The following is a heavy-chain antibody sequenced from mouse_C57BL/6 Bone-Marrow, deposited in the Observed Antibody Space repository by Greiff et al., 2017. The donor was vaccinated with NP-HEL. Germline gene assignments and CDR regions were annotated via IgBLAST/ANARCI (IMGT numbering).Heavy chain of an antibody. Sequence: QVTLKESGPGILQPSQTLSLTCSFSGFSLSTFGMGVGWIRQPSGKGLEWLAHIWWDDDKYYNPALKSRLTISKYTSKNQVFLKIANVDTADTATYYCARIERAYDYDGGYAMDYWGQGTSVTVSS. J-gene: IGHJ4*01. V-gene: IGHV8-8*01. CDR3: ARIERAYDYDGGYAMDY. CDR2: IWWDDDK. D-gene: IGHD2-4*01. CDR1: GFSLSTFGMG.